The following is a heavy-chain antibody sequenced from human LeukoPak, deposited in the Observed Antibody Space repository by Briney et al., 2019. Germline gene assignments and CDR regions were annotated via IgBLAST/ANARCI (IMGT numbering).Heavy chain of an antibody. Sequence: ASVKVSCKVSGYTLTELSMHWVRQAPGKGLEWMGGLDPEDGETIYAQKFQGRVTMTEDTSTDTAYMELSSLRSEDTAVYYCATEMGATGAFDIWGQGTMVTVSS. CDR1: GYTLTELS. CDR3: ATEMGATGAFDI. D-gene: IGHD1-26*01. J-gene: IGHJ3*02. CDR2: LDPEDGET. V-gene: IGHV1-24*01.